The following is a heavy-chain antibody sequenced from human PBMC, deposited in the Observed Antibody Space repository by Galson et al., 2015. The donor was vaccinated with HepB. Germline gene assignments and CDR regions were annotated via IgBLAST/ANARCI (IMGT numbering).Heavy chain of an antibody. CDR1: GYTFTSYG. V-gene: IGHV1-3*01. Sequence: SVKVSCKASGYTFTSYGMHWVRQAPGQRLEWMGWINAGNGNTKYSQKFQGRVTITRDTSASTAYMELSSLRSEDTAVYYCARSPITMVRGVFKNWFDPWGQGTLVTVSS. CDR3: ARSPITMVRGVFKNWFDP. J-gene: IGHJ5*02. CDR2: INAGNGNT. D-gene: IGHD3-10*01.